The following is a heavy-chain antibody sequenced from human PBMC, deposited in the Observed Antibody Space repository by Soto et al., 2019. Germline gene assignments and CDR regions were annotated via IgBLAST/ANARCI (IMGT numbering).Heavy chain of an antibody. Sequence: SETLSLTCTVSGGSISSSSYYWGWIRQPPGKGLEWIGSIYYSGSTYYNPSLKSRVTISVDTSKNQFSLKLSSVTAADTAVYYCARPSRYSSGWYAYYFDYWGQGTLVTVSS. D-gene: IGHD6-19*01. CDR2: IYYSGST. V-gene: IGHV4-39*01. J-gene: IGHJ4*02. CDR1: GGSISSSSYY. CDR3: ARPSRYSSGWYAYYFDY.